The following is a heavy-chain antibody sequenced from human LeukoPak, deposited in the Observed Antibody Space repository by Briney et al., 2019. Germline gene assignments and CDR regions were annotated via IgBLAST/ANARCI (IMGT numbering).Heavy chain of an antibody. CDR1: GYTFTGYY. CDR3: ARLGYCSSTSCYTLWAFDI. CDR2: INPNSGGT. D-gene: IGHD2-2*02. Sequence: GASVKVSCKASGYTFTGYYMHWVRQAPGQGLECVGWINPNSGGTNYAQKFQGRVTMTRDTSISTAYMELSRLRSDDTAVYYCARLGYCSSTSCYTLWAFDIWGQGTMVTVSS. V-gene: IGHV1-2*02. J-gene: IGHJ3*02.